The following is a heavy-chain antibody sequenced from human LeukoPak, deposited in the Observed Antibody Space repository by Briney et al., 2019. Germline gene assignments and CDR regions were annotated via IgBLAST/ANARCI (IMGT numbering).Heavy chain of an antibody. J-gene: IGHJ4*02. CDR2: ISGSSTYI. CDR1: GLTLSSYS. V-gene: IGHV3-21*01. CDR3: AREPYNWNDGDY. D-gene: IGHD1-1*01. Sequence: GGSLRLSCAASGLTLSSYSMMWVRQAPGKGLEWVASISGSSTYIYYADSVKGRFTVSRDNAKNSLYLQMNSLRAEDTAVYYCAREPYNWNDGDYWGQGTLVTVSS.